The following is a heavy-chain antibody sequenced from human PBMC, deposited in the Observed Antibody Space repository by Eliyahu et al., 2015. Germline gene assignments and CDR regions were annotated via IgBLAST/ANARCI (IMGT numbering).Heavy chain of an antibody. CDR2: ISGSGGST. CDR3: AKDSTGTLSPWFDP. J-gene: IGHJ5*02. D-gene: IGHD1-1*01. V-gene: IGHV3-23*01. Sequence: EVQLLESGGGLVQPGGSLRLSCAAXGFTFSSYGXSWVRQAXGKGLXXVSAISGSGGSTYYAXXVKGRFTMSRDNSKNTVYVQMNSLRAEDTAVYYCAKDSTGTLSPWFDPWGQGTLVTVSS. CDR1: GFTFSSYG.